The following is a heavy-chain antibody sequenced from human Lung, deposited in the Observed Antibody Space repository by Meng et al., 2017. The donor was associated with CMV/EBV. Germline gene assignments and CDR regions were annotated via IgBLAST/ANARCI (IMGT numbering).Heavy chain of an antibody. D-gene: IGHD2-8*01. CDR1: GFTFSDYY. V-gene: IGHV3-11*05. J-gene: IGHJ4*02. CDR3: ARDFSLYRTSGVH. CDR2: ISPTTGYT. Sequence: QVQLVEFGGGLVKPGGSLRRSCTGSGFTFSDYYMSWIRQAPGKGLEWVSYISPTTGYTEYADSVKGRFTISRDNAKNSLFLQMNSLRSEDTAVYYCARDFSLYRTSGVHWGQGTLVTVSS.